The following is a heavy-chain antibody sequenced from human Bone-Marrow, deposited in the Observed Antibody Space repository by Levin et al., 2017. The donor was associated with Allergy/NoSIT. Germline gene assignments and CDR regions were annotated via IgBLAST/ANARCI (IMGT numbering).Heavy chain of an antibody. J-gene: IGHJ4*02. Sequence: GESLKISCAASGFTFSSYGMHWVRQAPGKGLEWVAVIGYDGSNKYYADSVKGRFTISRDNSKNTLYLQMNSLRAEDTAVYYCARDLGTLVAAAGLMAHRHRGNVKSGNDYWGQGTLVTVSS. CDR2: IGYDGSNK. V-gene: IGHV3-33*01. D-gene: IGHD6-13*01. CDR1: GFTFSSYG. CDR3: ARDLGTLVAAAGLMAHRHRGNVKSGNDY.